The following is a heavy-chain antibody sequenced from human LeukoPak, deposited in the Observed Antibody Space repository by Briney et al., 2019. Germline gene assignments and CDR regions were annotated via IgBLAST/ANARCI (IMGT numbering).Heavy chain of an antibody. Sequence: SVKVSCKASGGTFSSYAISWVRQAPGQGLEWMGGIIPIFGTANYAQKFQGRVTITADESTSTAYMELSSLRSEDTAVYYCATHSSGYYHIFDCWGQGTLVTVSS. CDR1: GGTFSSYA. D-gene: IGHD3-22*01. V-gene: IGHV1-69*13. CDR3: ATHSSGYYHIFDC. CDR2: IIPIFGTA. J-gene: IGHJ4*02.